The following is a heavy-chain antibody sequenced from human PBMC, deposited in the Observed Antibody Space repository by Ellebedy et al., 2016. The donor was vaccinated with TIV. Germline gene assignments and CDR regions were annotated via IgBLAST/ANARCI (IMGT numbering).Heavy chain of an antibody. Sequence: MPSETLSLTCAVSGGPISSTDYSWGWIRQPPVKGLEWIVTIYYGGNTHYNPSLKIRVTISVDMSKNQFSLNLTSVTAADTAVYFCAKHQSDSGDTDYWGQGTLVTVSS. CDR3: AKHQSDSGDTDY. CDR1: GGPISSTDYS. CDR2: IYYGGNT. J-gene: IGHJ4*02. D-gene: IGHD4-17*01. V-gene: IGHV4-39*01.